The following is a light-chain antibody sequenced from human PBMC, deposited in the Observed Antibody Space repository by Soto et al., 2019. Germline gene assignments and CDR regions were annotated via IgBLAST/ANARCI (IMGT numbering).Light chain of an antibody. CDR3: QQNYRATPWT. V-gene: IGKV1-39*01. CDR2: AAS. CDR1: QSISRY. J-gene: IGKJ1*01. Sequence: IPMTQSPSSLSASFGFRVTITFPSSQSISRYLNWYQHKPGKAPKLLINAASSLERGVPSRFSGGGSGTDFTLNISSLQPDDFATYYCQQNYRATPWTFGQGTKVDI.